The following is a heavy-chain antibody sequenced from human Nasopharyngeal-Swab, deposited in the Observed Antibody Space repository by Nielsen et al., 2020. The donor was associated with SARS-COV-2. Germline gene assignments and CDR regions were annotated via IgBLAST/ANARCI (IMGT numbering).Heavy chain of an antibody. D-gene: IGHD6-13*01. J-gene: IGHJ4*02. V-gene: IGHV4-39*01. CDR2: IYYGGST. CDR1: GGSISSSTYY. Sequence: SETLSLTCTVSGGSISSSTYYWAWIRQPPGKGLEWIGSIYYGGSTYYNPSLKSQVTISVDTSKNQFSLKLSSMTAADTAVYYCATLSSSWYEYYFDYWGQGTLVTVSS. CDR3: ATLSSSWYEYYFDY.